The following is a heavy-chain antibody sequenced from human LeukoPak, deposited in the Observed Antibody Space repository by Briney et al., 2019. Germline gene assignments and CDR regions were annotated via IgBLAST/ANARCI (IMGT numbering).Heavy chain of an antibody. CDR3: AKASAMIVVVSKHFDY. D-gene: IGHD3-22*01. Sequence: GGSLRLSCAASGFTSSSYALHWVRQTPGKGLEWLAVISDYGGNKYFANSVKGRFTISRDNSKNTLYLQMNSLRAEDTAVYYCAKASAMIVVVSKHFDYWGQGTLVTVSS. J-gene: IGHJ4*02. CDR2: ISDYGGNK. CDR1: GFTSSSYA. V-gene: IGHV3-30*04.